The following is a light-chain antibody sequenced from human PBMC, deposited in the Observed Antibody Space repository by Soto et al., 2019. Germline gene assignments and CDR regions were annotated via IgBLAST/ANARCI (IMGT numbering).Light chain of an antibody. V-gene: IGLV3-21*04. J-gene: IGLJ3*02. Sequence: SYELTQPPSGSVAPGKTANITCGGDNIGSKTVHWYQQRPGQAPILVIYYDSDRPSGIPERFSGSNSGNTATLTISRVEAGDEADYYCQVWDSSDDHWVFGGGTKLTVL. CDR2: YDS. CDR3: QVWDSSDDHWV. CDR1: NIGSKT.